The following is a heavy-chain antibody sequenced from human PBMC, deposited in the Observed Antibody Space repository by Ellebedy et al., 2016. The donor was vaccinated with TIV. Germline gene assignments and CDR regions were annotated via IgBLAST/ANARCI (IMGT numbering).Heavy chain of an antibody. D-gene: IGHD7-27*01. J-gene: IGHJ4*02. CDR1: GFTFSTYA. CDR3: AKEPYELGRGLDY. V-gene: IGHV3-23*01. Sequence: GGSLRLSXAASGFTFSTYAMAWVRQAPGKGLEWVSTFSRSGATVYADSVKGRFTISRDTSKNTLFLQMNSLRVEDTAVYYCAKEPYELGRGLDYWGQGTLVTVFS. CDR2: FSRSGAT.